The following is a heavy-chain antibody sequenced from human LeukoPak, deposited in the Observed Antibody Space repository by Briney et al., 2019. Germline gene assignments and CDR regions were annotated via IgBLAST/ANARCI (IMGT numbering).Heavy chain of an antibody. J-gene: IGHJ6*03. CDR1: GGSFSGYY. Sequence: AETLSLTCADYGGSFSGYYWSWIRQPPGKGLEWIGEINHSGSTNYNPSLKSRVTISVDTSKNQFSLKLSSVTAADTAVYYCARGGSLFSRYYYMDVWGKGTTVTVSS. D-gene: IGHD6-13*01. CDR2: INHSGST. V-gene: IGHV4-34*01. CDR3: ARGGSLFSRYYYMDV.